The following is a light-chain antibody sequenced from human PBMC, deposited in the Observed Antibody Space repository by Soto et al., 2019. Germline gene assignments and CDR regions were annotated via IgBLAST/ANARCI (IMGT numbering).Light chain of an antibody. J-gene: IGKJ3*01. V-gene: IGKV3-15*01. CDR1: QSVSSN. CDR2: DAS. Sequence: EIVMTQSPATLSVSPGERATLSCRASQSVSSNLAWYQQKPGQAPRLLIYDASTRATSIPARFSGSGSGTEFTLTISTLHSANFAVYYCQQYNNWPPVTFGRGTKVDIK. CDR3: QQYNNWPPVT.